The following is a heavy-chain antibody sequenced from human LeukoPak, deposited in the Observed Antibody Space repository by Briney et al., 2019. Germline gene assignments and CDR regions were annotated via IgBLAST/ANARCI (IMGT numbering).Heavy chain of an antibody. V-gene: IGHV3-38-3*01. CDR3: ARIRVNSGSYGAFDI. CDR1: GFTVSSNE. D-gene: IGHD3-10*01. Sequence: GGSLRLSCAASGFTVSSNEMSWVRQAPGKGLEWVSSISDGSTYYADSRKGRFTISRDNSKNTLHLQMNSLRAEDTAVYYCARIRVNSGSYGAFDIWGQGTMVTVSS. CDR2: ISDGST. J-gene: IGHJ3*02.